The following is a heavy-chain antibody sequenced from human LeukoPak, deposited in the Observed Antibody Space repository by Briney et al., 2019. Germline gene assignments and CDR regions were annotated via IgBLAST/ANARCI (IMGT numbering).Heavy chain of an antibody. V-gene: IGHV4-34*01. CDR3: ARGGMATIIDGGPGEEFDY. CDR1: GGSFSGYY. J-gene: IGHJ4*02. CDR2: INHSGST. D-gene: IGHD5-24*01. Sequence: SETLSLTCAVYGGSFSGYYWSWIRQPPGKGLEWIGEINHSGSTNYNPSLKSRVTISVDTSKNQFSLKLSSVTAADTAVYYCARGGMATIIDGGPGEEFDYWGQGTLVTVSS.